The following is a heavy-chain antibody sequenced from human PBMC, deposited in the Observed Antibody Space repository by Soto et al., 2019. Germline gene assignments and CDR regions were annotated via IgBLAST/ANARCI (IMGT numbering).Heavy chain of an antibody. CDR3: ARGQMTYRPGRSFDP. CDR1: GFTFSSYS. V-gene: IGHV3-48*02. CDR2: ISSSSSTI. D-gene: IGHD3-16*01. Sequence: GGSLRLSCAASGFTFSSYSMNWVRQAPGKGLEWVSYISSSSSTIYYADSVKGRFTISRDNAKNSLYLQMNSLRDEDTAVYYCARGQMTYRPGRSFDPWGQGTLVTVSS. J-gene: IGHJ5*02.